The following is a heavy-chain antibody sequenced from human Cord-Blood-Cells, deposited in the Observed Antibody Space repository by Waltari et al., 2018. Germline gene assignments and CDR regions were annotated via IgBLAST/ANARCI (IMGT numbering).Heavy chain of an antibody. V-gene: IGHV1-2*02. CDR1: GYTFTGYY. Sequence: QVQLVQSGAEVKKPGASVKVSCKASGYTFTGYYMHWVRQAPGQVLEWIGWINHNSGGTNYAQKVQGGVTMGRDTCIGTAYMEVSRVRSDDTAVYYCATGRRYYDSSGYWGPDVQHWGQGTLVTVSS. CDR2: INHNSGGT. CDR3: ATGRRYYDSSGYWGPDVQH. D-gene: IGHD3-22*01. J-gene: IGHJ1*01.